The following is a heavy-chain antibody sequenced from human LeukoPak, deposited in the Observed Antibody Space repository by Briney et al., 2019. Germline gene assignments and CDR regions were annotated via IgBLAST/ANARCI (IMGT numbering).Heavy chain of an antibody. V-gene: IGHV3-49*04. CDR2: IRSKAYGGTT. CDR3: TRAIKDFDWLLLNDY. D-gene: IGHD3-9*01. CDR1: AFTFGDYA. Sequence: PGGSLRLSCTASAFTFGDYAMSWVREAPWKGLEWVGFIRSKAYGGTTEYAASVKGRFTISRDDSKSIAYLQMNSLKTEDTAVYYCTRAIKDFDWLLLNDYWGQGTLVTVSS. J-gene: IGHJ4*02.